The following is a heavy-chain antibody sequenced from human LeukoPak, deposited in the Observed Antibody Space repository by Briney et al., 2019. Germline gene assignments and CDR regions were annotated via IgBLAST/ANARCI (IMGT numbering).Heavy chain of an antibody. Sequence: SETLSLTCTVSGGSISSGGYYWSWIRQPPGKGLEWIGSIYYSGSTYYNPSLKSRVTISVDTSKNQFSLKLSSVTAADTAVYYCARQDGLPSYYFDYWGQGTLVTVSS. V-gene: IGHV4-39*01. D-gene: IGHD5-12*01. CDR1: GGSISSGGYY. CDR2: IYYSGST. CDR3: ARQDGLPSYYFDY. J-gene: IGHJ4*02.